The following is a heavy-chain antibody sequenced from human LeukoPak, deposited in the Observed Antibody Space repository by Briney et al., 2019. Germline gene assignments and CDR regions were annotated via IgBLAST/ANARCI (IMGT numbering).Heavy chain of an antibody. D-gene: IGHD5-18*01. CDR1: GFTFSSLW. CDR2: IMQDGSEK. J-gene: IGHJ4*02. CDR3: ARADTTMVDPYIDY. V-gene: IGHV3-7*01. Sequence: GGVLRPLCAAPGFTFSSLWMGWGRQAPGEGLEGGANIMQDGSEKYYVDSVKGRFTISRDNAKNSLYLQMNSLRAEDTAVYYCARADTTMVDPYIDYWGQGTLVTVSS.